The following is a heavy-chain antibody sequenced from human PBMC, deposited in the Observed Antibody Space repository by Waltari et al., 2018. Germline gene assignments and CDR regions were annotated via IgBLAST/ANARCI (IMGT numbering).Heavy chain of an antibody. V-gene: IGHV1-69*10. Sequence: QVQLVQSGAEVKKPGSSVKVSCKASGGTFSSYAISWVRQAPGQGLEWMGGIIPILVIANYAQKFQGRVTITADKSTSTAYMELSSLRSEDTAVYYCARAMCSSTSCYASVDYWGQGTLVTVSS. CDR1: GGTFSSYA. CDR3: ARAMCSSTSCYASVDY. J-gene: IGHJ4*02. CDR2: IIPILVIA. D-gene: IGHD2-2*01.